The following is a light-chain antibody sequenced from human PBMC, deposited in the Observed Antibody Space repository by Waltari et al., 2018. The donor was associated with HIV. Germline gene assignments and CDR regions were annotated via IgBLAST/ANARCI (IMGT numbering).Light chain of an antibody. J-gene: IGLJ3*02. CDR2: SNT. CDR3: EAWDDSLNGWV. V-gene: IGLV1-44*01. CDR1: SSNIGSNT. Sequence: QSVLTQPPSASGTPGQRVTISCSGSSSNIGSNTVNWYQQLPGTAPKLLIYSNTQRPSVVPDRCSGSKSGTSASLAISGLQSEDEADYYCEAWDDSLNGWVFGGGTKLTVL.